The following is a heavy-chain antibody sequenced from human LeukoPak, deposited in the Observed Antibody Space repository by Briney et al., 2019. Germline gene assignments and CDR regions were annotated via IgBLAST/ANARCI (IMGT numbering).Heavy chain of an antibody. D-gene: IGHD4-17*01. V-gene: IGHV3-21*01. CDR2: ISSSSSYI. J-gene: IGHJ1*01. Sequence: PGGSLRLSCAASGFTFSSYSMNWVHQAPGKGLEWVSSISSSSSYIYYADSVKGRFTISRDNAKNSLYLQMNSLRAEDTAVYYCARDRPHDYGDYPEYFQHWGQGTLVTVSS. CDR1: GFTFSSYS. CDR3: ARDRPHDYGDYPEYFQH.